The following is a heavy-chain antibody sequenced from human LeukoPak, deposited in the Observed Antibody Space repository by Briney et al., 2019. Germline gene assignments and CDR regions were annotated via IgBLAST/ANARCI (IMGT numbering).Heavy chain of an antibody. Sequence: PGGSLRLSCVASGFTLRSYVMNWVRQTPGKGLVWVSRINSDGSSTSYADSVKGRFTISRDNAKNTLYLQMNSLRAEDTAVYYCARTRIQLWLGPDAFDIWGQGTMVTVSS. CDR1: GFTLRSYV. CDR3: ARTRIQLWLGPDAFDI. D-gene: IGHD5-18*01. V-gene: IGHV3-74*01. CDR2: INSDGSST. J-gene: IGHJ3*02.